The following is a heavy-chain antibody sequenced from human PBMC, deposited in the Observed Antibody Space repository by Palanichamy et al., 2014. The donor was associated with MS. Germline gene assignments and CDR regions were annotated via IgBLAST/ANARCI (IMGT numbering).Heavy chain of an antibody. J-gene: IGHJ4*02. CDR2: IYYSGST. CDR3: ARPMAGRIDY. V-gene: IGHV4-39*01. D-gene: IGHD5-24*01. CDR1: GGSISSSSYY. Sequence: QLQLQESGPGLVKPSETLSLTCTVSGGSISSSSYYWGLIRQPPGKGLEWIGSIYYSGSTYYNPSLKSRVTISVDTSKNQFSLKLSSVTAADTAVYYCARPMAGRIDYWGQGTLVTVSS.